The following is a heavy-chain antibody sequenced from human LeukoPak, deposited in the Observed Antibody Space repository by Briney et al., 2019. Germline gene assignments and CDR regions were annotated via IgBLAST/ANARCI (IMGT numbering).Heavy chain of an antibody. J-gene: IGHJ4*02. D-gene: IGHD3-9*01. CDR2: INHSGST. V-gene: IGHV4-34*01. CDR1: GGSFSGYY. CDR3: ARGILYYDILTGYLLYYFDY. Sequence: PSETLSLTCAVYGGSFSGYYWSWIRQPPGKGLGWIGEINHSGSTNYNPSLKSRVTISVDTSKNQFSLKLSSVTAADTAVYYCARGILYYDILTGYLLYYFDYWGQGTLVTVSS.